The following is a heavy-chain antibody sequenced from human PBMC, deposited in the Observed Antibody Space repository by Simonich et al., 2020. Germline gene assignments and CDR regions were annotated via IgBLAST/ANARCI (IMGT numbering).Heavy chain of an antibody. CDR1: GYSLTSYW. CDR2: NYPGDSDT. J-gene: IGHJ4*02. D-gene: IGHD6-19*01. Sequence: EVQLVQSGAEVKKPGESLKISCKGSGYSLTSYWIGWVRQMPGKGLEWMGINYPGDSDTSYRPSFHGQVTISADKSISTAYLQWSSLTASDTAMYYCARRVLQRGWADYWGQGTLVTVSS. V-gene: IGHV5-51*01. CDR3: ARRVLQRGWADY.